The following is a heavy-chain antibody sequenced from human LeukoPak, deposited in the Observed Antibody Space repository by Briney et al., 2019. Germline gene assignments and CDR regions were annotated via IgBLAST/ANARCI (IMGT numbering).Heavy chain of an antibody. CDR1: GYSISSGYY. D-gene: IGHD5-24*01. J-gene: IGHJ4*02. Sequence: SETLSLTCTVSGYSISSGYYWGWIRQPPGKGLEWIGSIYHSGSTYYNPSLKSRVTISVDTSKNQFSLKLSSVTAADTAVYYCARDLPMAIYCFDYWGQGTLVTVSS. CDR2: IYHSGST. CDR3: ARDLPMAIYCFDY. V-gene: IGHV4-38-2*02.